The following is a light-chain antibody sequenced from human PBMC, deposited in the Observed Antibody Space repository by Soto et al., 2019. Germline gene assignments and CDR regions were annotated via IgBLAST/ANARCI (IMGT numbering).Light chain of an antibody. CDR1: QDINSY. CDR3: QQYNIYPLT. CDR2: AAS. Sequence: DVQMTQSPSSLSASVGDRVTITCRASQDINSYLAWYQQKPGNAPKSLIYAASSLQTGVPSRFSGSESGTDFTITINTLQPEDSATYYCQQYNIYPLTFGGGTKVEIK. V-gene: IGKV1D-16*01. J-gene: IGKJ4*01.